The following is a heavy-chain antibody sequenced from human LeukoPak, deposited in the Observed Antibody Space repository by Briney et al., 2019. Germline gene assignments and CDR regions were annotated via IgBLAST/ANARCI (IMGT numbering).Heavy chain of an antibody. CDR3: ARGTRTIFGVVIYYYMDV. Sequence: MASETLSLTCTVSGGSISSGSYYWSWIRQPAGKGLEWIGRIYTSGSTNYNPSLKSRVTISVDTSKNQFSLKLSSVTAADTAVYYCARGTRTIFGVVIYYYMDVWGKGTAVTVSS. J-gene: IGHJ6*03. CDR2: IYTSGST. V-gene: IGHV4-61*02. CDR1: GGSISSGSYY. D-gene: IGHD3-3*01.